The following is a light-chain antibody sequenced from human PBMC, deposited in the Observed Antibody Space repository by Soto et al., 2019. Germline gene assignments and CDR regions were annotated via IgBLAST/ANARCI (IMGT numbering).Light chain of an antibody. V-gene: IGKV1-39*01. CDR1: QGISTY. J-gene: IGKJ4*01. CDR2: AAS. CDR3: QQSYSTHPLT. Sequence: DIQMTQSPSSLSASVGDRVTITCRASQGISTYLNWYQQKPGKAPKLLIYAASSLQSGVPSRFSGSGSGTDFTLTISSLQPEDFATYYCQQSYSTHPLTFGGGTKVDIK.